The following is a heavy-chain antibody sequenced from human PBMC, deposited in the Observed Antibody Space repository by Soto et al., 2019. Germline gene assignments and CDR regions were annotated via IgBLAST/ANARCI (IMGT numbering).Heavy chain of an antibody. CDR2: IYRGLAT. CDR1: GFTVSNTY. J-gene: IGHJ3*02. CDR3: ARDRSDSSRADSCDI. Sequence: EVQLVESGGGLIQPGGSLRLSCAVSGFTVSNTYMSWVRQAPGKGLEWISVIYRGLATYYADSVKGRFTISRDDSRNTVYLQMHSLTTEDTAGYFCARDRSDSSRADSCDIWGQGTMVTVSS. D-gene: IGHD6-25*01. V-gene: IGHV3-53*01.